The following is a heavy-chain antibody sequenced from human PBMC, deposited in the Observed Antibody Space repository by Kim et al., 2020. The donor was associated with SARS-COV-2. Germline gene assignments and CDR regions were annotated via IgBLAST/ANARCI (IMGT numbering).Heavy chain of an antibody. D-gene: IGHD6-6*01. Sequence: ADSVRGRFTISRDNFKNTLYLQMDSLRAEDTAIYFCARGGGTAARGYGMDVWGQGTTVTVSS. J-gene: IGHJ6*02. CDR3: ARGGGTAARGYGMDV. V-gene: IGHV3-11*05.